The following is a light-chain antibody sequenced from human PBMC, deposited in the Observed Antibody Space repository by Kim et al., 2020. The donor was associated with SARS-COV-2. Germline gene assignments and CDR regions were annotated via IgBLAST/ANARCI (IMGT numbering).Light chain of an antibody. CDR2: EDN. CDR3: QSYDSNNHWV. Sequence: NFMLTQPHSVSESPGKAVTISCTRSSGSIASNYILWYQQRPGSSPTPVIYEDNQRPSGVPDRFSGSIDSSANSASLTISGLKTEDEADYYCQSYDSNNHWVFGGGTKLTVL. CDR1: SGSIASNY. V-gene: IGLV6-57*01. J-gene: IGLJ3*02.